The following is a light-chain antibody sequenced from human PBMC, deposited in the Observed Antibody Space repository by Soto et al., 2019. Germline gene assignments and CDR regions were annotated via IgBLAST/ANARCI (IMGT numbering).Light chain of an antibody. CDR2: DTS. CDR1: QDIDDY. V-gene: IGKV1-33*01. CDR3: QQYHTLVT. J-gene: IGKJ4*01. Sequence: DIQMTQSPSSLSASLGDRVTITYQASQDIDDYLNWYQLKPGRAPKLLTYDTSHLHTGVPSRFSGAGSGTDFSFTISRLQPEDVATYYCQQYHTLVTFGGGTKVEIK.